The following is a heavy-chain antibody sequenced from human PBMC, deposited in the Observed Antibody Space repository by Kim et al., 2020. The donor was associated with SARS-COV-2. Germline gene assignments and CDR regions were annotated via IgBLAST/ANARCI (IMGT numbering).Heavy chain of an antibody. J-gene: IGHJ4*02. CDR3: TRDDAYAFDY. CDR1: GFTFIDYS. D-gene: IGHD3-16*01. CDR2: IGRAGDV. Sequence: GGSLRLSCAASGFTFIDYSMNWIRQAPGKGLEWISYIGRAGDVTYSDSVKGRVTTSRNNAKNSLYLQMNSLIDEDTAVYYCTRDDAYAFDYWGPGTLLTV. V-gene: IGHV3-48*02.